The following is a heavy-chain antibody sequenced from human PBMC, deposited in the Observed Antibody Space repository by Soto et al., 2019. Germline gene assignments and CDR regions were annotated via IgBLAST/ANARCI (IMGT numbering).Heavy chain of an antibody. Sequence: QVQLQESGPGLVKPSETLSLTCTVSGGSVSSGSYYWSWIRQPPGKGLEWIGYIYYSVSTNYNPSLKSRVTISVDTSKTQCSLKVSSVTAADTAVYYCASYSSGWYDVIYWGQGTLVTVSS. CDR2: IYYSVST. J-gene: IGHJ4*02. V-gene: IGHV4-61*01. CDR1: GGSVSSGSYY. D-gene: IGHD6-19*01. CDR3: ASYSSGWYDVIY.